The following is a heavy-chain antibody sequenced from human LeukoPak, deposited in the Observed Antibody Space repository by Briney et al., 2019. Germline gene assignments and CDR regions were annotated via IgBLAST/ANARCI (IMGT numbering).Heavy chain of an antibody. J-gene: IGHJ5*02. CDR2: IYTSGST. CDR1: GGSISSGSYY. V-gene: IGHV4-61*02. CDR3: ARDQQLLWFGELLNWFDP. D-gene: IGHD3-10*01. Sequence: PSETLSLTCTVSGGSISSGSYYWSCIRQPAGKGLEWIGRIYTSGSTNYNPSLKSRVTISVDTSKNQFSLKLSSVTAADTAVYYCARDQQLLWFGELLNWFDPWGQGTLVTVSS.